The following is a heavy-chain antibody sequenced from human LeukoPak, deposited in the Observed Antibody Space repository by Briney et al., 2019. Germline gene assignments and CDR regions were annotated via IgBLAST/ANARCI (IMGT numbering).Heavy chain of an antibody. CDR1: GGSISSGDYN. D-gene: IGHD3-10*01. Sequence: PSETLSLTCTVSGGSISSGDYNWSWLRQPPGKGLEWIGYIYHSGSTYYNPSLKSRVTISVDRSKNQFSLKLSSVTAADTAVYYCARTMVQVITQEPNYFDYWGQGTLVTVSS. V-gene: IGHV4-30-2*01. CDR3: ARTMVQVITQEPNYFDY. CDR2: IYHSGST. J-gene: IGHJ4*02.